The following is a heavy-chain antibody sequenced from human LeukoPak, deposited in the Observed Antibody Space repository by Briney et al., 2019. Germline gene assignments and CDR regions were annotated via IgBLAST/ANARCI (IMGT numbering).Heavy chain of an antibody. CDR1: AASISSARYY. J-gene: IGHJ6*04. Sequence: SQTLSLTRTVAAASISSARYYWSWIRQPAGKGLEWFGRIYISGSTNYNLSLKSRVTISVDTSNNKFSLKLSSVTAADTAVYYCAKPPYYDFCRGAWMDVWGKGTTVTVSS. V-gene: IGHV4-61*02. D-gene: IGHD3-3*01. CDR3: AKPPYYDFCRGAWMDV. CDR2: IYISGST.